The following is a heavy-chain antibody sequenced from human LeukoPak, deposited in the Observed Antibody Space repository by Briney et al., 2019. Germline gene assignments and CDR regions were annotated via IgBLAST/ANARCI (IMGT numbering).Heavy chain of an antibody. Sequence: SETLSLTCTVSGGSISGYFWSWIRQPPGKGLEWIGYTHYSGSTNYNPSLKSRVTISVDTSKNQFSLKLSSVTAADTAVYYCARAGPRRDGYNVDYWGQGTLVTVSS. J-gene: IGHJ4*02. CDR1: GGSISGYF. D-gene: IGHD5-24*01. CDR3: ARAGPRRDGYNVDY. V-gene: IGHV4-59*01. CDR2: THYSGST.